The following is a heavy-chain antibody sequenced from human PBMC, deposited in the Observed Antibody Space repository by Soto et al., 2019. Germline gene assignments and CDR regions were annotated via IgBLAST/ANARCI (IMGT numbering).Heavy chain of an antibody. V-gene: IGHV1-2*02. J-gene: IGHJ4*02. D-gene: IGHD5-12*01. CDR3: GRGRSGQIVVFY. Sequence: VASVKVSCKASGYTFTGHYIHWVRQAPEQGPEWMGEIGPESGATRYAQKFQGRVTMTRDMSITTVYMELSNLSPDDTAVYYCGRGRSGQIVVFYWGQGTPVTAPQ. CDR2: IGPESGAT. CDR1: GYTFTGHY.